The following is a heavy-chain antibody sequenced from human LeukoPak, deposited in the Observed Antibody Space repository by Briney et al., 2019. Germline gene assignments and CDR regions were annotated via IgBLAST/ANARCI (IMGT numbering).Heavy chain of an antibody. CDR3: ARAVLIAARPDFYDY. CDR1: GGSFSGYY. Sequence: SETLSLTCAVYGGSFSGYYWSWIRQPPGKGLEWIGEINHSGSTNYNPSLKSRVTISVDTSKKQFSLKLSSVTAADTAVYYCARAVLIAARPDFYDYWGQGTLVTVSS. J-gene: IGHJ4*02. D-gene: IGHD6-6*01. V-gene: IGHV4-34*01. CDR2: INHSGST.